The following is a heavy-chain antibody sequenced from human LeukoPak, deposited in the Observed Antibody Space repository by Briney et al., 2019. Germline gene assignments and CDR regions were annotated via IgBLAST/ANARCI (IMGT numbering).Heavy chain of an antibody. D-gene: IGHD4-17*01. Sequence: PGGSLRLSCAASGFTFSSYGMHWVRQAPGKGLEWVAVIWYDGSNKYYADSVKGRFTISRDNSKNTLYLQMNSLRAEDTAVYYCAKPRDYGDSRLFQHWGQGTLVTVSS. V-gene: IGHV3-33*06. CDR3: AKPRDYGDSRLFQH. J-gene: IGHJ1*01. CDR2: IWYDGSNK. CDR1: GFTFSSYG.